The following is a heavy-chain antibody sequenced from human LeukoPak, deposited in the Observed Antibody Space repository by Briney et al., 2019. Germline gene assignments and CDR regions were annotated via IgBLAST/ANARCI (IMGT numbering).Heavy chain of an antibody. CDR1: GFTVSSNY. Sequence: PGGSLRLSCAASGFTVSSNYMSWVRQAPGKGLEWVAVIWYDGSNKYYADSVKGRFTISRDNSKNTLYLQMNSLRAEDTAVYYCARDRIVGARLAGSYFDYWGQGTLVTVSS. J-gene: IGHJ4*02. CDR2: IWYDGSNK. CDR3: ARDRIVGARLAGSYFDY. V-gene: IGHV3-33*08. D-gene: IGHD1-26*01.